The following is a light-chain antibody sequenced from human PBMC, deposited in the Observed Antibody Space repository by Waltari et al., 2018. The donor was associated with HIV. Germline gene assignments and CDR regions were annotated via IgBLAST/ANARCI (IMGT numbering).Light chain of an antibody. CDR2: EVR. CDR3: ASLSNSVSLVV. V-gene: IGLV2-14*01. J-gene: IGLJ2*01. CDR1: NSDIGASDY. Sequence: QSALTQPASVSGSPGQSITISCTGTNSDIGASDYVSWYQKYPDRVPRLLIFEVRKRPSGISNRFSGSKSANTASLTISGLQVDDEATYYCASLSNSVSLVVFGGGTHVTVL.